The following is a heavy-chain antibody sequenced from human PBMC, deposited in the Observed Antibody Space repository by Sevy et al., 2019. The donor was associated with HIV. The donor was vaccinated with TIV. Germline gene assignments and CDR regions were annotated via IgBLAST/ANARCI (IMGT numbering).Heavy chain of an antibody. CDR3: AAVGLGYYSGASYYQGDWFDP. J-gene: IGHJ5*02. V-gene: IGHV1-24*01. D-gene: IGHD2-15*01. Sequence: ASVKVSCKVSGYTLSELSMHWVRQAPGKGLEWMGSFDPEDGETIYAQTWQGRVTMTEDTSTDTAYMELSSLKSEEKVIYYSAAVGLGYYSGASYYQGDWFDPWGQGTLVTVSS. CDR2: FDPEDGET. CDR1: GYTLSELS.